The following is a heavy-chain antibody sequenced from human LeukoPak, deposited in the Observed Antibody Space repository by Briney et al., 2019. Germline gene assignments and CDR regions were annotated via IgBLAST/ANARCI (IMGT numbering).Heavy chain of an antibody. CDR3: AREVARLERAFDI. Sequence: PSETLSLTCTVSGGSISSGSYYWSWIRQPAGKGLEWIGRIYTSGSTNYNPSLKSRVTISVDTSKNQFSLKLSSVTAADTAVYYCAREVARLERAFDIWGRGTMVTVSS. CDR1: GGSISSGSYY. CDR2: IYTSGST. V-gene: IGHV4-61*02. D-gene: IGHD6-25*01. J-gene: IGHJ3*02.